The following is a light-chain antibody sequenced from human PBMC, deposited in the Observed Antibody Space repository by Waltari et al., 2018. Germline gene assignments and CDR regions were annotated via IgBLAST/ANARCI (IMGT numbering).Light chain of an antibody. CDR1: KIGSKN. V-gene: IGLV3-21*02. J-gene: IGLJ1*01. CDR2: DDG. Sequence: SYVLTQPPSVSVAPGQTARITCDGNKIGSKNVHWYQQKPGQAPVLVVYDDGDRPSGIPERVSGCNSGKTATLTISRVEAGDEADYYCQVWDSGSDHYVFGTVTKVTVL. CDR3: QVWDSGSDHYV.